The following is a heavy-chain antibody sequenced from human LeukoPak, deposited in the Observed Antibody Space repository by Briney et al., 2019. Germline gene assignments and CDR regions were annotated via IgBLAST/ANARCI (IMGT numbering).Heavy chain of an antibody. Sequence: GGSLRLSCAASGFTFDDYAMHWVRQAPGKGLEWVSLISWDGGSTYYADSVKGRFTMSRDNSKNSLYLQMNSLRAEDTALYYCAKDIAVAGKGMDYWGQGTLVTVSS. CDR1: GFTFDDYA. D-gene: IGHD6-19*01. CDR2: ISWDGGST. J-gene: IGHJ4*02. V-gene: IGHV3-43D*04. CDR3: AKDIAVAGKGMDY.